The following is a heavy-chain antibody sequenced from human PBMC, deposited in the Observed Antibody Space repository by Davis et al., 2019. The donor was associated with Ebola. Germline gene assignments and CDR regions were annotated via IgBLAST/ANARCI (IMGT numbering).Heavy chain of an antibody. V-gene: IGHV3-11*04. D-gene: IGHD3-22*01. CDR3: ARGQNYYDSSGYYYYFDY. Sequence: GESLKISCAASGFTFSDYYMSWIRQAPGKGLEWVSYISSSGSTIYYADSVKGRFTISRDNAKNSLYLQMNSLRAEDTAVYYCARGQNYYDSSGYYYYFDYWGQGTLVTVSS. CDR2: ISSSGSTI. J-gene: IGHJ4*02. CDR1: GFTFSDYY.